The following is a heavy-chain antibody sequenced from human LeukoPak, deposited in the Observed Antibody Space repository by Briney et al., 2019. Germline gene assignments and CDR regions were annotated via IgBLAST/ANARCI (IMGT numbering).Heavy chain of an antibody. V-gene: IGHV3-23*01. D-gene: IGHD3-22*01. CDR1: GFTFSSSA. J-gene: IGHJ3*02. Sequence: GGSLRLSCAASGFTFSSSAMSWVRQAPGRGLEWVSTISGSGGAIYYADSVKGRFTISSDNAKNSLYLQMNSLRDEDTAVYYCARVDWMIGAFDIWGQGTMVTVSS. CDR3: ARVDWMIGAFDI. CDR2: ISGSGGAI.